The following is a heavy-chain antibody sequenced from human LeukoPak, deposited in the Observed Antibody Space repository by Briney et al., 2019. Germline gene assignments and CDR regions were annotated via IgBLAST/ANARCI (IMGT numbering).Heavy chain of an antibody. Sequence: GESLQISCKGSGYRFTTHWIGWVRQMPGKGLEWMGIIYPGDSATRYSPSFQGHVTISADQSISTAYLQWSSLKASDTAMYYCAKHGSGYEPDYRGQGTLVTVSS. V-gene: IGHV5-51*01. CDR1: GYRFTTHW. CDR2: IYPGDSAT. D-gene: IGHD5-12*01. CDR3: AKHGSGYEPDY. J-gene: IGHJ4*02.